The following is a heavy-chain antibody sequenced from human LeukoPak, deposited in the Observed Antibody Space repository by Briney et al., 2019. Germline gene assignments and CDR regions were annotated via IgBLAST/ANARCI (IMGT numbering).Heavy chain of an antibody. V-gene: IGHV3-21*01. CDR1: GFTFSGYS. J-gene: IGHJ4*02. D-gene: IGHD5-18*01. Sequence: GGSLRLSCAASGFTFSGYSMNWVRQAPVKGLEWVSSISSSSSYIYYADSVKGRFTISRDNAKNSLYLQMNSLRAEDTAVYYCARDGGYSYGYWCWGQGTLVTVSS. CDR3: ARDGGYSYGYWC. CDR2: ISSSSSYI.